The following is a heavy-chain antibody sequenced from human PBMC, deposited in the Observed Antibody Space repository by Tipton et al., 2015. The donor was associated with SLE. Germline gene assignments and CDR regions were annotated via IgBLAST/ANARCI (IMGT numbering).Heavy chain of an antibody. CDR1: GFTFSNYV. D-gene: IGHD2-15*01. Sequence: GSLRLSCAASGFTFSNYVMNWIRQAPGQGLEWVAAISSISGSIEYADSVRGRFTVSRDNSKNMLYLQMSRLSAEDTAVYYCAKVFKGRSLGFCGGGTCYSESWGQGAQVTVSS. CDR2: ISSISGSI. J-gene: IGHJ4*02. V-gene: IGHV3-23*01. CDR3: AKVFKGRSLGFCGGGTCYSES.